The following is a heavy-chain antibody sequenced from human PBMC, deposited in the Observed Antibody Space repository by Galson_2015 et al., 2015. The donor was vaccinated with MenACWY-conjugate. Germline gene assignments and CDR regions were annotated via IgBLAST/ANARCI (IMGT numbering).Heavy chain of an antibody. V-gene: IGHV5-51*01. CDR3: ARHPPGGRGMDV. Sequence: QSGAEVKEPGESLKISCMGSGYSFTTYWIAWVRQMPGKGLEWMGLISPGDSHTRYNPAFQGQVTISADKSISTAYLQWSSLKASDTAMYYCARHPPGGRGMDVWGQWTTVTVSS. CDR2: ISPGDSHT. CDR1: GYSFTTYW. D-gene: IGHD1-26*01. J-gene: IGHJ6*02.